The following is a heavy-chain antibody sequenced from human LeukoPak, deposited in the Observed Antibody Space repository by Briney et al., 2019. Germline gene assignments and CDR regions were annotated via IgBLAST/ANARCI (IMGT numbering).Heavy chain of an antibody. CDR2: TSYNGNT. V-gene: IGHV1-18*04. J-gene: IGHJ4*02. CDR3: ARHSGSGWQALGY. Sequence: ASVKVSCKASGYTSSNYGISWVRQAPGLGLEWMGWTSYNGNTNYAQKFQDRVTMTTDTSTTTAYMELRSLESDDTAVYYFARHSGSGWQALGYWGQGTLVTVSS. CDR1: GYTSSNYG. D-gene: IGHD6-19*01.